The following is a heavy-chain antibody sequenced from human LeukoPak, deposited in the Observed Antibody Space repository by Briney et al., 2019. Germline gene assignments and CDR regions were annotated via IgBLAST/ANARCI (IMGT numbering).Heavy chain of an antibody. J-gene: IGHJ4*02. V-gene: IGHV4-4*09. CDR3: ARYYYDSSGYYFDY. Sequence: SETLSLTCTVSGGSISSYYWSWIRQPPGKGLGWIGYIYTSGSTNYNPSLKSRVTISVDTSKNQFSLKLSSVTAADTAVYYCARYYYDSSGYYFDYWGQGTLVTVSS. CDR2: IYTSGST. D-gene: IGHD3-22*01. CDR1: GGSISSYY.